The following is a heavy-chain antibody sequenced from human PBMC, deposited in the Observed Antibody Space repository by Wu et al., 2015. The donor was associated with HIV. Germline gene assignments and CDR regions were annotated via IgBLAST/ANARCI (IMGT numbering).Heavy chain of an antibody. Sequence: QAQLVQSGAEVKKPGASVKVSCRASGYTFTGYYMHWVRQAPGQGLEWMGWINPNSGGTNYAQKFQGRVTMTRDTSISTAYMELSRLRSDDTAVYYCARGKTGADYYYYGMDVWGQGTTVTVSS. J-gene: IGHJ6*02. CDR3: ARGKTGADYYYYGMDV. CDR2: INPNSGGT. D-gene: IGHD7-27*01. V-gene: IGHV1-2*02. CDR1: GYTFTGYY.